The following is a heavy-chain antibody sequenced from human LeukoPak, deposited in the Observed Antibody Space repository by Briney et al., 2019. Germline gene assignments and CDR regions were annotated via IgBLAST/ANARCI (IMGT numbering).Heavy chain of an antibody. CDR1: RFTFSSYG. Sequence: PGGSLRLSCAASRFTFSSYGMHWVRQAPGKGLEWVAVISYEGSNKYYADSVKGRFTISRDNSKNTLYLQMNSLRAEDTAVYYCAKSAEVQSGSYYGSWFDPWGQGTLVTVSS. CDR3: AKSAEVQSGSYYGSWFDP. V-gene: IGHV3-30*18. J-gene: IGHJ5*02. CDR2: ISYEGSNK. D-gene: IGHD1-26*01.